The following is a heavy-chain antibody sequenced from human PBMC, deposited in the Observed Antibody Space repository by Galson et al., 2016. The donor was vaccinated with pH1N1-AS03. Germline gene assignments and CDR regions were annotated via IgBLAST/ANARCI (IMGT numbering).Heavy chain of an antibody. V-gene: IGHV3-23*01. CDR2: ISASGGRT. J-gene: IGHJ6*02. D-gene: IGHD3-22*01. CDR3: VKDMRGVANSDYGMDV. Sequence: SLRLSCAASGFTFSSNAMTWVRQAPGKGLEWVSTISASGGRTFYADSVTGRFTISRDNFKNTLSLQMNSLRIDDTALYYCVKDMRGVANSDYGMDVWGQGTTVSVSS. CDR1: GFTFSSNA.